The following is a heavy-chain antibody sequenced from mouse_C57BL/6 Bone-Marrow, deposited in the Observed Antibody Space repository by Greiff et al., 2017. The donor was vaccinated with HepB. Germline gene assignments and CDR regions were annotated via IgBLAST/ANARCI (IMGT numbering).Heavy chain of an antibody. CDR2: INPYNGGT. Sequence: EVQLQQSGPVLVKPGASVKMSCKASGYTFTDYYMNWVKQSHGKSLEWIGVINPYNGGTSYNQKFKGKATLTVDKSSSTAYMELNSLTSEDSAVYYCAREGLRREKAWFAYWGQGTLVTVSA. D-gene: IGHD2-4*01. CDR3: AREGLRREKAWFAY. J-gene: IGHJ3*01. V-gene: IGHV1-19*01. CDR1: GYTFTDYY.